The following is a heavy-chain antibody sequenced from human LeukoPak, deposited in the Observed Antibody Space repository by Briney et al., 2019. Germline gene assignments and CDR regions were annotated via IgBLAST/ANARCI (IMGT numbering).Heavy chain of an antibody. CDR3: ARGRRPTYYYGSDRLSDYNNSRNYYYNYYMDV. CDR2: IYYSGST. V-gene: IGHV4-39*07. Sequence: SETLSLTCTVSGGSISSSSYYWGWIRQPPGKGLEWIGSIYYSGSTYYNPSLKSRVTMSVDTSKNQFSLKLNSVTAADTAVVYCARGRRPTYYYGSDRLSDYNNSRNYYYNYYMDVWGKGTTVTVSS. D-gene: IGHD3-10*01. CDR1: GGSISSSSYY. J-gene: IGHJ6*03.